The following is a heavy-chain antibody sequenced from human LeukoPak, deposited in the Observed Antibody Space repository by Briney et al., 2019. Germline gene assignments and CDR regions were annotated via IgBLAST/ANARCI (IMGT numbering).Heavy chain of an antibody. Sequence: SETLSLTCTVSGGSISSGDYYWSWIRQPPGKGLEWIGYIYYSGSTYYNPSLKSRVIISLDTSKNQFSLKLRSVTAADTAVYYCFSQIRGVVSYWGQGTLVTVSS. CDR1: GGSISSGDYY. CDR3: FSQIRGVVSY. V-gene: IGHV4-30-4*03. CDR2: IYYSGST. D-gene: IGHD3-10*01. J-gene: IGHJ4*02.